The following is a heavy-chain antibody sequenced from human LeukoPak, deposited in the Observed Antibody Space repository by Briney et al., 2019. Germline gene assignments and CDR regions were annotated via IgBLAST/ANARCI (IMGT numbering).Heavy chain of an antibody. V-gene: IGHV4-31*03. Sequence: SQTLSLTCTVSGGSISIGGYYWSWIRQHPGKGLEWIGYIYYSGSTYYNPSLKSRVTISVDTSKNQFSLKLSSVTAADTAVYYCASITSDSSGLYYFDYWGQGTLVTVSS. CDR1: GGSISIGGYY. J-gene: IGHJ4*02. CDR2: IYYSGST. D-gene: IGHD3-22*01. CDR3: ASITSDSSGLYYFDY.